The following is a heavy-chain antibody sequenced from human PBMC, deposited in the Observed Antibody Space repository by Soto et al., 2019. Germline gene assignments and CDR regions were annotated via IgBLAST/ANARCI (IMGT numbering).Heavy chain of an antibody. CDR1: GYTFTSYG. CDR3: ARDAIAVAGDYYYYGMDD. Sequence: QVQLVQSGAEVKKPGASVKVSCKASGYTFTSYGISWVRQAPGQGLAWRGWISAYNGNTNYAQKLQGRVTMTTDTSPSTAYMELRSRGSDDTAVYYWARDAIAVAGDYYYYGMDDRGQGPTVPVSS. J-gene: IGHJ6*02. D-gene: IGHD6-13*01. V-gene: IGHV1-18*01. CDR2: ISAYNGNT.